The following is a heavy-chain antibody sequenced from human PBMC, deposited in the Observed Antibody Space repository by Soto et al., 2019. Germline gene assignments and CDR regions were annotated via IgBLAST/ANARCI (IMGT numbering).Heavy chain of an antibody. Sequence: QVQLVQSGAEVKQPGASVKVSCKASGYTFTSYGISWVRQAPGQGLEWMGWISAYNGNTNYAQKLQGRVTMTTDTSTSTAYMELRSLRSDDTAVYYCARDMGLDIVVVVAATDYWGQGTLVTVSS. V-gene: IGHV1-18*01. CDR2: ISAYNGNT. J-gene: IGHJ4*02. CDR3: ARDMGLDIVVVVAATDY. D-gene: IGHD2-15*01. CDR1: GYTFTSYG.